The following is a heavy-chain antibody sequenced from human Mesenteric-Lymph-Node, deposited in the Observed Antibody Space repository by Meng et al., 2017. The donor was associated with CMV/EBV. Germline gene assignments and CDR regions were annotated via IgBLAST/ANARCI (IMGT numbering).Heavy chain of an antibody. CDR1: SYSIGTAFY. J-gene: IGHJ4*02. D-gene: IGHD3-3*01. CDR2: IYHSGKT. CDR3: ARGHHDFANGLKGFFDY. Sequence: GSLRLSCTVSSYSIGTAFYWVWIRQPPGKGLEWIGSIYHSGKTDYNRSLKSRVTMSIDTSKNQFSLKLSSVTAADTAVYYCARGHHDFANGLKGFFDYWGQGTLVTVSS. V-gene: IGHV4-38-2*02.